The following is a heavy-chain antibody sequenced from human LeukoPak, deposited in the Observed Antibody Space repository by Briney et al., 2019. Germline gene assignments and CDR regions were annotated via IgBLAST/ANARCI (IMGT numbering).Heavy chain of an antibody. Sequence: GGSLRLSCSASGFTFSSYAMHWVRQAPGKGLEYVSAISSNGGSTYYADSVKGRFTISRDNSKNTLYLQMSSLRAEDTAVYYCVKDLTLVGLITGSYYDSSGDPLDYWGQGTLVTVSS. J-gene: IGHJ4*02. D-gene: IGHD3-22*01. CDR2: ISSNGGST. V-gene: IGHV3-64D*06. CDR1: GFTFSSYA. CDR3: VKDLTLVGLITGSYYDSSGDPLDY.